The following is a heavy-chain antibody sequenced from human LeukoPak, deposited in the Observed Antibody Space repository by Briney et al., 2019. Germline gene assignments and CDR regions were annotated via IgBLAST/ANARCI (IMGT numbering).Heavy chain of an antibody. V-gene: IGHV3-23*01. J-gene: IGHJ4*02. CDR2: VSPNGETA. CDR3: AKDLGWIQFGY. D-gene: IGHD5-18*01. CDR1: GFIFRNYG. Sequence: GGSMRLSCAASGFIFRNYGMNWVRQPPGKGLEWVSGVSPNGETAYYADSVKGRFTISRDNSKNTVYLQVRSLRAEDTAVYYCAKDLGWIQFGYWGQGALVTVSS.